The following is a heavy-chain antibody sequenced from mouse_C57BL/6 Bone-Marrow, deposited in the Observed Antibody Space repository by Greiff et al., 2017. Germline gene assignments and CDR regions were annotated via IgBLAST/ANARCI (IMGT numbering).Heavy chain of an antibody. CDR1: GYTFTSYW. Sequence: QVQLQQPGAELVMPGASVKLSCKASGYTFTSYWMHWVKQRPGQGLEWIGEIDPSDSYTNYNQKFKGKSTLTVDKSSSPAYMQLSSLTSEDSAVYYGEKTVWKYCSSDWYFDVWGTGTTVTVSS. V-gene: IGHV1-69*01. J-gene: IGHJ1*03. CDR2: IDPSDSYT. CDR3: EKTVWKYCSSDWYFDV. D-gene: IGHD1-1*01.